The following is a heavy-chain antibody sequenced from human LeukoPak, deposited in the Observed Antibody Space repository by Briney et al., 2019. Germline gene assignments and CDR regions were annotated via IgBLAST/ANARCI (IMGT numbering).Heavy chain of an antibody. CDR2: ISWDGGST. CDR3: AKDVGIAVAGTGYFDY. V-gene: IGHV3-43*01. CDR1: GFTFSSYG. J-gene: IGHJ4*02. Sequence: GGSLRLSCAASGFTFSSYGMHWVRQAPGKGLEWVSLISWDGGSTYYADSVKGRFTISRDNSKNSLYLQMNSLRTEDTALYYCAKDVGIAVAGTGYFDYWGQGTLVTVSS. D-gene: IGHD6-19*01.